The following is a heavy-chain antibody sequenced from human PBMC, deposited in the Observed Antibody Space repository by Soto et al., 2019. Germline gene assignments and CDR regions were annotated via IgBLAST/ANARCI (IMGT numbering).Heavy chain of an antibody. D-gene: IGHD6-19*01. Sequence: GGSLRLSCAASGFIFSNYAMSWVRQAPGKGLEWVSAIGGNGADTYYADSVKGRFTISRDNSKNILYLQMNSQRAEDTAVYFCAIPSGLTVTGPDYWGQGTLVTVSS. V-gene: IGHV3-23*01. CDR1: GFIFSNYA. J-gene: IGHJ4*02. CDR3: AIPSGLTVTGPDY. CDR2: IGGNGADT.